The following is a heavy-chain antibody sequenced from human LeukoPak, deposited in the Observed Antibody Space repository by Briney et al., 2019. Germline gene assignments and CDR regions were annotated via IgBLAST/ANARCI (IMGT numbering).Heavy chain of an antibody. CDR3: ARDQTTPYYYYMDV. Sequence: SETLSLTCAVYGGSFSGYYWSWIRQPPGKGLEWIGEINHSGSTNYNPSLKSRVTISVDTSKNQFSLKLSSVTAADTAVYYCARDQTTPYYYYMDVWGKGTTVTVSS. CDR2: INHSGST. J-gene: IGHJ6*03. V-gene: IGHV4-34*01. CDR1: GGSFSGYY. D-gene: IGHD4-11*01.